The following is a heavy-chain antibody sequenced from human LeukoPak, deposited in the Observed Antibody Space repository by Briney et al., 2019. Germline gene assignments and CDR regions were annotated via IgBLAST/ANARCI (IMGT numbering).Heavy chain of an antibody. D-gene: IGHD1-14*01. Sequence: GGSLRLSCAASGFTFSSYGMHWVRQAPGKGLEWVAVISYDGSNKYYADSVKGRFTISRDNSKNSLYLQMNSLRAEDTAVYYCARLRYSDYWGQGTLVTVSS. CDR1: GFTFSSYG. J-gene: IGHJ4*02. CDR2: ISYDGSNK. V-gene: IGHV3-30*03. CDR3: ARLRYSDY.